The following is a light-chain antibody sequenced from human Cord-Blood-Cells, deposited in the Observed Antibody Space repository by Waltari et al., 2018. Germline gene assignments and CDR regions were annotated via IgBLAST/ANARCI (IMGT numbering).Light chain of an antibody. CDR2: KAS. Sequence: DIQMTQSPSTLSASVGDRVTITCRASQSISSWLAWYQQKPGKAPKLLIYKASSLEIGVPSRFSGSGSGTEFTLTISSLQPDDFATYYCQQYNSPMYTFGQGTKLEIK. CDR1: QSISSW. V-gene: IGKV1-5*03. CDR3: QQYNSPMYT. J-gene: IGKJ2*01.